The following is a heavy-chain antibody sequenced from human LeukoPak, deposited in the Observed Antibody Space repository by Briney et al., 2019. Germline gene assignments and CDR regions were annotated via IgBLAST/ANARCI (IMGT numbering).Heavy chain of an antibody. CDR3: AKDEVLATPSGDAFDI. CDR2: MNPNSGNT. Sequence: ASVKVSCKASGYTFTSYDINWVRQATGQGLEWMGWMNPNSGNTGYAQKFQGRVTITRNTSISTAYMELSSLRSEDTAVYYCAKDEVLATPSGDAFDIWGQGTMVTVSS. D-gene: IGHD2-8*02. CDR1: GYTFTSYD. V-gene: IGHV1-8*03. J-gene: IGHJ3*02.